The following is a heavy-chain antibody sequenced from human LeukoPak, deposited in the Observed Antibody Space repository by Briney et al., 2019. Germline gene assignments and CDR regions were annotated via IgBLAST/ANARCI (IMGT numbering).Heavy chain of an antibody. CDR1: GGSFSGYY. Sequence: SETLSLTCAVYGGSFSGYYWSWIRQPPGKGLEWIGETNHSGSTNYNPSLKSRVTISVDTSKNQFSLKLSSVTAADTAVYYCARHGRRAVVPAAIFDYWGQGTLVTVSS. CDR3: ARHGRRAVVPAAIFDY. V-gene: IGHV4-34*01. CDR2: TNHSGST. J-gene: IGHJ4*02. D-gene: IGHD2-2*01.